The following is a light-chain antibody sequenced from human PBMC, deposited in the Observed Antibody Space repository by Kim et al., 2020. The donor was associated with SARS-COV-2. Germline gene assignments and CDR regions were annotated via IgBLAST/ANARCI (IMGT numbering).Light chain of an antibody. CDR2: YDS. J-gene: IGLJ3*02. CDR3: QVWDSSSDHPWV. V-gene: IGLV3-21*04. Sequence: PGKTARITCGGNNVGGKSVPWYQQKPGRAPVLVIYYDSDRPSGIPERFSGSNSGNTATLTISRVEAGDEADYYCQVWDSSSDHPWVFGGGTQLTVL. CDR1: NVGGKS.